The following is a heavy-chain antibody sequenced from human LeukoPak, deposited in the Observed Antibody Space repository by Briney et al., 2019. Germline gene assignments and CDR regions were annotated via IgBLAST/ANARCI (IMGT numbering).Heavy chain of an antibody. CDR1: DGSISAYY. CDR3: AREIRRRSGWFDP. V-gene: IGHV4-59*01. J-gene: IGHJ5*02. Sequence: SETLSLTCTASDGSISAYYWSWIRQPPGKGVKWIGYVFYSGSTNYNPSLKSRVTISVDTSKNQFSLKIRSVTAADTAVYFCAREIRRRSGWFDPWGQGTLVTVSS. CDR2: VFYSGST.